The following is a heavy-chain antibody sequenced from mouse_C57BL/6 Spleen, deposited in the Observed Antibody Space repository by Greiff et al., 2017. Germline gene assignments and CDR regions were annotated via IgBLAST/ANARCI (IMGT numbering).Heavy chain of an antibody. J-gene: IGHJ4*01. D-gene: IGHD2-1*01. CDR3: ARDEGSIYYGNYFYAMDY. CDR2: IYPGSGST. CDR1: GYTFTSYW. V-gene: IGHV1-55*01. Sequence: QVQLQQPGAELVKPGASVKMSCKASGYTFTSYWLTWVKQRPGQGLEWIGDIYPGSGSTNYNEKFKSKATLTVDTSSSTAYMQLSSLTSEDSAVYYCARDEGSIYYGNYFYAMDYGGQGTSVTVSS.